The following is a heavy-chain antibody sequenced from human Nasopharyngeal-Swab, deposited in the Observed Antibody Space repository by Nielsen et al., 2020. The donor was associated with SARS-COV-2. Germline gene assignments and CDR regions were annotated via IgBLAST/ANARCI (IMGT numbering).Heavy chain of an antibody. J-gene: IGHJ6*02. CDR2: ISSSSSTI. V-gene: IGHV3-48*02. CDR3: ARERELRGVYYYYYGMDV. Sequence: WIRQPPGKGLEWVSYISSSSSTIYYADSVKGRFTISRDNAKNSLYLQMNSLRDEDTAVYYCARERELRGVYYYYYGMDVWGQGTTVPSP. D-gene: IGHD1-26*01.